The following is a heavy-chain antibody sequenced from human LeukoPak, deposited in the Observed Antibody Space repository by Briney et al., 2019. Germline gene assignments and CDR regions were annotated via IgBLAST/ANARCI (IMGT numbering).Heavy chain of an antibody. D-gene: IGHD3-22*01. CDR2: IFSGGSK. CDR1: GVTVSSNY. CDR3: ARAATSGYHYFDY. V-gene: IGHV3-53*01. J-gene: IGHJ4*02. Sequence: GGSLRLSCAASGVTVSSNYMSWVRQAPREGLEWGSLIFSGGSKYSADSVRGRFTISRENSKNTLYLQMDSLRAEDTAVYYCARAATSGYHYFDYWGQGTLVTVSS.